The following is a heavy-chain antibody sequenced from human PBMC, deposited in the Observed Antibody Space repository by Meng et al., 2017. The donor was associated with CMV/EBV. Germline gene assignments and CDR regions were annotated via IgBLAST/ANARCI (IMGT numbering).Heavy chain of an antibody. CDR3: ARDGHLDQNYYGMDV. D-gene: IGHD2-2*03. J-gene: IGHJ6*02. CDR1: GGTFSSYA. CDR2: IVPIFGTA. Sequence: SVKVSCKTSGGTFSSYAFIWVRQAPGQGLEWMAGIVPIFGTANYAQKFQGRVTITTDTSTSTAYMELRSLRSDDTAVYYCARDGHLDQNYYGMDVWGQGTTVTVSS. V-gene: IGHV1-69*05.